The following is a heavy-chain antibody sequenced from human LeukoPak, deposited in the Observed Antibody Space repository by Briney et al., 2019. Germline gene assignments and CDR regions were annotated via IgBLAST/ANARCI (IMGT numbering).Heavy chain of an antibody. CDR3: AKGAAVVGTLYFQD. CDR2: GSGTSTNT. Sequence: RGSLTLSCPGSGLSFSSHPMSWVRPAAGKGLEWVSAGSGTSTNTYYSDSVTGRFTISRDNYQNTLYLQMSNLEGGETAVYYCAKGAAVVGTLYFQDWGQGTLVTVSS. CDR1: GLSFSSHP. D-gene: IGHD6-19*01. J-gene: IGHJ1*01. V-gene: IGHV3-23*01.